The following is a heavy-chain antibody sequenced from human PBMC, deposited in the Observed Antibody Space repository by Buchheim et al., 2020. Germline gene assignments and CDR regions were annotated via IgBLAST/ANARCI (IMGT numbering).Heavy chain of an antibody. V-gene: IGHV3-33*06. J-gene: IGHJ4*02. CDR2: IWYDGSNK. D-gene: IGHD2-15*01. Sequence: QVQLVESGGGVVQPGRSLRLSCAASGFTFSSYGMHWVRQAPGKGLEWVAVIWYDGSNKYYADSVKGRFTISRDNSKNTLYLQMNSLRAEDTAVYYCAKDWYCSGGSCYSEDVYWGQGTL. CDR1: GFTFSSYG. CDR3: AKDWYCSGGSCYSEDVY.